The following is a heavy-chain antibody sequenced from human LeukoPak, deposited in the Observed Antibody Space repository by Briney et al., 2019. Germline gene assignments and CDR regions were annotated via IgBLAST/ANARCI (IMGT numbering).Heavy chain of an antibody. D-gene: IGHD2-15*01. CDR2: IKQDGSET. CDR1: GFTFSNYR. Sequence: PGGSLRLSCAASGFTFSNYRMSWVPQAPGKGLEWVANIKQDGSETHYVDSVRGRFIVSRDNAVFLQMNSLGVEDTAIYYCARDFAAAVGWGQGTLVTVSS. CDR3: ARDFAAAVG. V-gene: IGHV3-7*01. J-gene: IGHJ4*02.